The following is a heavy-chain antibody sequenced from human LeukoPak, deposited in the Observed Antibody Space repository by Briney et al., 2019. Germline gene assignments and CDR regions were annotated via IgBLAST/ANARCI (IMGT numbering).Heavy chain of an antibody. J-gene: IGHJ4*02. V-gene: IGHV4-34*01. CDR2: IYYSGST. CDR1: GGSFSGYY. Sequence: PSETLSLTCAVYGGSFSGYYWSWIRQPPGKGLEWIGSIYYSGSTYYNPSLKSRVTISVDTSKNQFSLKLSSVTAADTAVYYCARVGNNWNYDGYLDYWGQGTLVTVSS. D-gene: IGHD1-7*01. CDR3: ARVGNNWNYDGYLDY.